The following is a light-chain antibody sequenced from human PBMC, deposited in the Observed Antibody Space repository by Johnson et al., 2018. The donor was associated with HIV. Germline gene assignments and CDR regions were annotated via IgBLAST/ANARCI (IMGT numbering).Light chain of an antibody. CDR3: ATWDRSLTSGGV. J-gene: IGLJ1*01. CDR2: ENN. Sequence: SVLTQPPSVSAAPGQKVTVSCSGSSSNIGSNDVSWYQQFPGAAPKLLIYENNKRPSGIPDRFSGSKSGTSATLGITGLQTGDEADYYCATWDRSLTSGGVFGTGTKVTVL. V-gene: IGLV1-51*02. CDR1: SSNIGSND.